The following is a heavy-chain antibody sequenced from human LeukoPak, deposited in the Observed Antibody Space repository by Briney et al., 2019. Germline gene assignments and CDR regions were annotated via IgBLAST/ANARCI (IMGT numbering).Heavy chain of an antibody. Sequence: SETLSLTCTVSGGSISSGGYYWSWIRQHPGKGLEWIGYIYYSGSTYYNPSLKSRVTISVDTSKNQFSLKLSSVTAADTAVYYWGRGNDYGDSVDDSGGKEPLVTFS. CDR3: GRGNDYGDSVDDS. CDR2: IYYSGST. J-gene: IGHJ4*02. D-gene: IGHD4-17*01. V-gene: IGHV4-31*03. CDR1: GGSISSGGYY.